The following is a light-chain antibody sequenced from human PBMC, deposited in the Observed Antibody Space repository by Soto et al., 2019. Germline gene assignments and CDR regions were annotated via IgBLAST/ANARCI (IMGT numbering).Light chain of an antibody. Sequence: IVLAHSPGTLSFSPGEMAALSCRASQSVSSSYLAWYQQKPGQAPRLLIYGASSRATGIPDRFSGSGSGTDFTLTISRLEPEDFAVYYCQQYGSFWTFGQGTKVDIK. J-gene: IGKJ1*01. V-gene: IGKV3-20*01. CDR2: GAS. CDR1: QSVSSSY. CDR3: QQYGSFWT.